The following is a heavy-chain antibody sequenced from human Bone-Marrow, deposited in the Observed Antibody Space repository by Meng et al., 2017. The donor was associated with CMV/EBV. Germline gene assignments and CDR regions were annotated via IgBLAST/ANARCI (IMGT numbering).Heavy chain of an antibody. J-gene: IGHJ4*02. CDR3: ARYRKTADY. Sequence: GGSLRLSCAAYGFTFSSSSMTWVRQAPGKGLEWVANIREDGSEKNYVASLKGRFTISRDNAKDSLFLQMNSLRAEDTAVYYCARYRKTADYWGQGTLVTVSS. D-gene: IGHD2-21*02. CDR2: IREDGSEK. V-gene: IGHV3-7*01. CDR1: GFTFSSSS.